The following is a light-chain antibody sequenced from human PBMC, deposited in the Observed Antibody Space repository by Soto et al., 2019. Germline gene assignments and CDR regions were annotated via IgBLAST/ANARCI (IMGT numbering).Light chain of an antibody. J-gene: IGKJ5*01. Sequence: EIVLTQSPATLSLSPGERATLSCRASQSINRHLAWYRQKPGQAPRLLIYDASNRATGIPARFSGSGSGTDFTLTISSLEPEDFAVYYCQQYGSSPITFGQGTRLEI. CDR2: DAS. V-gene: IGKV3-11*01. CDR3: QQYGSSPIT. CDR1: QSINRH.